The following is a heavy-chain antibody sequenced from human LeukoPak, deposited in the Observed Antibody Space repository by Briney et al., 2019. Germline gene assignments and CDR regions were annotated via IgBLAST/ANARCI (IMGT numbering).Heavy chain of an antibody. Sequence: PSETLSLTCTVSGGSISSYYWSWIRQPPGKGLEWIGYNYYSGSTNYNPSLKSRVTISVDTSKNQFSLKLSSVTAADTAVYYCARGTPGYSSSFTTDAFDIWGQGTMVTVSS. CDR1: GGSISSYY. CDR3: ARGTPGYSSSFTTDAFDI. CDR2: NYYSGST. J-gene: IGHJ3*02. V-gene: IGHV4-59*01. D-gene: IGHD6-13*01.